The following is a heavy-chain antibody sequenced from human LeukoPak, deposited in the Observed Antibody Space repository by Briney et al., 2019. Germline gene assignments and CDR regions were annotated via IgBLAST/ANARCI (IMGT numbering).Heavy chain of an antibody. CDR1: GFTFDDYA. V-gene: IGHV3-9*01. Sequence: GGSLRLSCAASGFTFDDYAMHWVRQAPGKGLEWVSGISWNSGSIGYADSVKGRFTLSRDNAKNSLYLQMNRLRAEDKALYYCAKEVGSGGTHKYFQHWGQGTLVTVSS. CDR2: ISWNSGSI. CDR3: AKEVGSGGTHKYFQH. D-gene: IGHD2-15*01. J-gene: IGHJ1*01.